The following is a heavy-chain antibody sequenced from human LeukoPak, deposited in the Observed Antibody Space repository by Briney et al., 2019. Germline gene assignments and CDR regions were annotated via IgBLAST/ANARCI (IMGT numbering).Heavy chain of an antibody. CDR3: ARGALTYYYHSSDYTEYFDY. CDR2: ISAYNGKT. V-gene: IGHV1-18*04. CDR1: GYTFNNYG. D-gene: IGHD3-22*01. Sequence: ASVKVSCKASGYTFNNYGITWVRQAPGQGLEWMGWISAYNGKTNYAQKLQGRVTMTTDTSTSTAYMEPRSLRSDDTAVYYCARGALTYYYHSSDYTEYFDYWGQGTLVTVSS. J-gene: IGHJ4*02.